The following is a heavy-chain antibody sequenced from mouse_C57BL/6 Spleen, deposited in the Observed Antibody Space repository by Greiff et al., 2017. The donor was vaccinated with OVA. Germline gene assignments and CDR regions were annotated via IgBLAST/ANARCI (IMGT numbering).Heavy chain of an antibody. J-gene: IGHJ2*01. CDR2: IYPRDGST. D-gene: IGHD1-1*01. CDR1: GYTFTSYD. Sequence: VKLMESGPELVKPGASVKLSCKASGYTFTSYDINWVKQRPGTGLEWIGWIYPRDGSTKYNEKFKGKATLTVDTSSSTAYMELHSLTSEDSAVYFCAREVATYPFDYWGQGTTLTVSS. CDR3: AREVATYPFDY. V-gene: IGHV1-85*01.